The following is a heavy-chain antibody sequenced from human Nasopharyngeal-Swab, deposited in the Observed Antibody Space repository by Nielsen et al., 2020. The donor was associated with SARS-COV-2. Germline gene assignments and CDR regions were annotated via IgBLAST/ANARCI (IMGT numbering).Heavy chain of an antibody. CDR2: IYYSGST. D-gene: IGHD3-22*01. V-gene: IGHV4-59*08. CDR3: ASDSSGYLFNYGMDV. Sequence: SETPSLTCTVSGGSISSYYWSWIRQPPGKGLEWIGYIYYSGSTNYNPSLKSRVTISVDTSKNQFSLKLSSVTAADTAVYYCASDSSGYLFNYGMDVWGQGTTVTVSS. J-gene: IGHJ6*02. CDR1: GGSISSYY.